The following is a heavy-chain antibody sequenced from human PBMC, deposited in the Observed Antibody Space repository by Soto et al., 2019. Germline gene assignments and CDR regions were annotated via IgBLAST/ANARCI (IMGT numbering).Heavy chain of an antibody. J-gene: IGHJ4*02. Sequence: PSETLSLTCTVSGGSISSGDYYWSWIRQPPGKGLEWIGYIYYSGSTYYNPSLKSRVTISVDTSKNQFSLKLSSVTAADTAVYYCARDKRITMVRGVIRFFDYWGQGTLVTVSS. D-gene: IGHD3-10*01. CDR3: ARDKRITMVRGVIRFFDY. V-gene: IGHV4-30-4*01. CDR2: IYYSGST. CDR1: GGSISSGDYY.